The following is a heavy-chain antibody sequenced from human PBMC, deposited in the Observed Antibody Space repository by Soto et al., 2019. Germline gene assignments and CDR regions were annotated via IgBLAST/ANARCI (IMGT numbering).Heavy chain of an antibody. V-gene: IGHV5-51*01. Sequence: ESLRIACTGAGGRFVGSWIGWVRQMPGKGLEWMGTIYPGDSDTRYSPSFQGQVTISADKSISTAYLQWRSLKAADNAMYFCARGGFGGNPVDYWGQGTQVTVPS. CDR3: ARGGFGGNPVDY. CDR1: GGRFVGSW. J-gene: IGHJ4*02. CDR2: IYPGDSDT. D-gene: IGHD2-15*01.